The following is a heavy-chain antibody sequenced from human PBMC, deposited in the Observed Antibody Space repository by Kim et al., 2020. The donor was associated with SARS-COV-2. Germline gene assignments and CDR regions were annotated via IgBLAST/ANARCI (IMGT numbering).Heavy chain of an antibody. V-gene: IGHV3-23*01. Sequence: GGSLRLSCAASGFTFSNYAMSWVRQAPGKGLEWVSTFSGSGDSTYFADSVKGRFTISRDNSKNTLYLQMNSMRAEDTAVYYCAKRPAATAGHFDYWCQGTMPTVSP. CDR2: FSGSGDST. CDR3: AKRPAATAGHFDY. D-gene: IGHD6-13*01. CDR1: GFTFSNYA. J-gene: IGHJ4*02.